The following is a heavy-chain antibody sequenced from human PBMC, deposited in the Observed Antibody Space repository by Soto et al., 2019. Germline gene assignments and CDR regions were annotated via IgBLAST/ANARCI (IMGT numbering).Heavy chain of an antibody. CDR1: GFTFSSYG. V-gene: IGHV3-7*03. D-gene: IGHD3-3*01. J-gene: IGHJ6*02. Sequence: GGSLRLSCAASGFTFSSYGMHWVRQAPGKGLEWVANIKQDGSEKYYVDSVKGRFTISRDNAKNSLYLQMDSLRAEDTAVYYCARSGDFWSGYPHYYYYGMDVWGQGTTVTVSS. CDR2: IKQDGSEK. CDR3: ARSGDFWSGYPHYYYYGMDV.